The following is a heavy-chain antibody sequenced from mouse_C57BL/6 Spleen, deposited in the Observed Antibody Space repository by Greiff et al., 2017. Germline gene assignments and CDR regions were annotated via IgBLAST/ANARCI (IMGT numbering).Heavy chain of an antibody. J-gene: IGHJ4*01. CDR2: IDPENGDT. CDR3: TTWGTTVVADAMDY. D-gene: IGHD1-1*01. Sequence: VQLQQSGAELVRPGASVKLSCTASGFNIKDDYMHWVKQRPEQGLEWIGWIDPENGDTEYASKFQGKATITADTSSNTAYLQLSSLTSEDTAVYYCTTWGTTVVADAMDYWGQGTSVTVSS. CDR1: GFNIKDDY. V-gene: IGHV14-4*01.